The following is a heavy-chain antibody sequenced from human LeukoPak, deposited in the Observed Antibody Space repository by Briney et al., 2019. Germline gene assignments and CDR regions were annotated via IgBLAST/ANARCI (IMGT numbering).Heavy chain of an antibody. D-gene: IGHD1-1*01. CDR2: INPNSGGT. CDR1: GYTFTGYY. Sequence: ASVKVSCKASGYTFTGYYMHWVRQAPGQGLEWMGWINPNSGGTNYAQKFQGRVTMTRDTSISRAYMELSRLRSDDTAVYYCARAGNLFYWFDPWGQGTLVTVSS. V-gene: IGHV1-2*02. J-gene: IGHJ5*02. CDR3: ARAGNLFYWFDP.